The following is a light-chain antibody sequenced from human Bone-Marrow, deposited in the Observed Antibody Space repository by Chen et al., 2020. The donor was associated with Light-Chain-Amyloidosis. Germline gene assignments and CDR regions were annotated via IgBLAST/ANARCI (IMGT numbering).Light chain of an antibody. CDR1: SSDVGGDNH. J-gene: IGLJ1*01. CDR3: SSYTITNTLV. CDR2: EVT. V-gene: IGLV2-14*01. Sequence: QSALTQPASVPGSPGQSITISCTGTSSDVGGDNHVSWYQQHPDKAPKIMISEVTNRPLEVPYRFSGSKSDNTASLTISWLQTEDEADYFCSSYTITNTLVFGSGTRVTVL.